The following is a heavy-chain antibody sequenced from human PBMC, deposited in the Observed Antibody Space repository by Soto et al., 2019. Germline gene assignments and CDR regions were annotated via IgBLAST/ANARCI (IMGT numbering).Heavy chain of an antibody. V-gene: IGHV1-2*02. CDR3: ARDSAAGVGIGWDY. CDR1: GYTFTAYY. CDR2: INPNSGVT. J-gene: IGHJ4*01. Sequence: RASVKVSCKASGYTFTAYYIHWVRQAPGQGLEWMGRINPNSGVTRYTQKFQGRFTMTRDTSITTAYMDLSRLTSDDTAVYYCARDSAAGVGIGWDYWGQGTLVTVSS. D-gene: IGHD6-13*01.